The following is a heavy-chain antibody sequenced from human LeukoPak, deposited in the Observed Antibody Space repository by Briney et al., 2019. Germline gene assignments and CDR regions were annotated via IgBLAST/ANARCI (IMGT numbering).Heavy chain of an antibody. Sequence: ASVKVSCKASGYTFGSYYMHWVRQAPGQGLEWMGIISPSGDYTRYAQKLQGRVSMTLDTSTSTVYMELNSLESEDTAMYYCARDNSGWSVDYWGQGTLVTVTS. D-gene: IGHD6-19*01. J-gene: IGHJ4*02. CDR2: ISPSGDYT. V-gene: IGHV1-46*04. CDR1: GYTFGSYY. CDR3: ARDNSGWSVDY.